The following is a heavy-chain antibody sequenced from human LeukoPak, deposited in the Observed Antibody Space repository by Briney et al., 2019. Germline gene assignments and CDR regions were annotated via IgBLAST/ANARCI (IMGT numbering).Heavy chain of an antibody. CDR2: IGSSGTTL. CDR1: GFTFSSYS. Sequence: GGSLRLSCAASGFTFSSYSMNWVRQAPGEGLEYISYIGSSGTTLFYADSVKGRFTISRDNAKNSLYLEMNNLRAEDTAVYYCARRRDYLDYWGQGTLVTVSS. CDR3: ARRRDYLDY. V-gene: IGHV3-48*04. J-gene: IGHJ4*02.